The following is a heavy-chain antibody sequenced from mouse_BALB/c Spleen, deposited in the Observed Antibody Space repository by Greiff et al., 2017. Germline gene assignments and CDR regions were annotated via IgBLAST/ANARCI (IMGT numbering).Heavy chain of an antibody. J-gene: IGHJ3*01. CDR1: GYSITSDYA. Sequence: EVKLVESGPGLVKPSQSLSLTCTVTGYSITSDYAWNWIRQFPGNKLEWMGYISYSGSTSYNPSLKSRISITRDTSKNQFFLQLNSVTTEDTATYYCARFYYDYGAYWGQGTLVTVSA. V-gene: IGHV3-2*02. D-gene: IGHD2-4*01. CDR2: ISYSGST. CDR3: ARFYYDYGAY.